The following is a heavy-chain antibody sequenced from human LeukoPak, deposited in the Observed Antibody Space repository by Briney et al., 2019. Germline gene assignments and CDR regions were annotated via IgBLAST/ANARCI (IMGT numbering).Heavy chain of an antibody. D-gene: IGHD3-9*01. V-gene: IGHV3-23*01. CDR2: ISGSGGST. J-gene: IGHJ4*02. Sequence: GGSLRLSCAASGFTFSSYAMSWVRQAPGKGLEWASAISGSGGSTYYADSVKGRFTISRDNSKNTLYLQMNSLRAEDTAVYYCAKDSLLRYFDWLYYYDYWGQGTLVTVSS. CDR3: AKDSLLRYFDWLYYYDY. CDR1: GFTFSSYA.